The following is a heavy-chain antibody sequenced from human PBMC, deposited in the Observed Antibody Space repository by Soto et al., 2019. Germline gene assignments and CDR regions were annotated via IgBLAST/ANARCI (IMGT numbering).Heavy chain of an antibody. CDR3: ARHGFSGNWNDVPLAAFDI. Sequence: SETLSLTCAVSSGSISSSNWWSWVRQPPGKGLEWIGEIYHSGSTNYNPSLKSRVTISVDTSKNQFSLKLSSVTAADTAVYYCARHGFSGNWNDVPLAAFDIWGQGTMVT. V-gene: IGHV4-4*02. CDR1: SGSISSSNW. J-gene: IGHJ3*02. CDR2: IYHSGST. D-gene: IGHD1-20*01.